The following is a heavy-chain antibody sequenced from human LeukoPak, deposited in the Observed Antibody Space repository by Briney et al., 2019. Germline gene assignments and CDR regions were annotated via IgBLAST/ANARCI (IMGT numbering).Heavy chain of an antibody. CDR3: ATRVTKYYFDY. CDR2: IYSGGST. Sequence: GGSLRLSCAASGFTVSSNYMSWVRQAPGKGLEWVSVIYSGGSTYYADSVKGRFTISRDNSKNTLYLQMSSLRAEDTAVYYCATRVTKYYFDYWGQGTLVTVSS. J-gene: IGHJ4*02. D-gene: IGHD3-10*01. V-gene: IGHV3-53*01. CDR1: GFTVSSNY.